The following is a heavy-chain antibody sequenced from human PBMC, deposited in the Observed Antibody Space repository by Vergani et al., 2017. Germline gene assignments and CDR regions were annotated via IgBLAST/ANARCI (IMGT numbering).Heavy chain of an antibody. V-gene: IGHV4-34*01. J-gene: IGHJ3*02. CDR1: GGSFRGYY. Sequence: QVQLQQWGAGLLKPSETLSLTCAVYGGSFRGYYWNWIRQPPGKGLEWIGEINHSGTTNYNPSLKRRVNLLINTSKNQFSLKLSSVTAADTAVYYCASQRLYDSSGQGAFDIWGQGTMVTVSS. D-gene: IGHD3-22*01. CDR2: INHSGTT. CDR3: ASQRLYDSSGQGAFDI.